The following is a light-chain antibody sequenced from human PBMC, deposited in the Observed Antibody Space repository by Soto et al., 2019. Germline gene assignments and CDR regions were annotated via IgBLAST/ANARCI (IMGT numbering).Light chain of an antibody. J-gene: IGKJ5*01. CDR1: RNVNNF. CDR2: GAS. V-gene: IGKV1-39*01. Sequence: DIQMTQSPSSLSASVGDRVTITCRASRNVNNFLNWYQQKPGKAPDLLIYGASRLQIGVPSRFTGSGSETDFTLTISSLQPEDVATYFCQQSYRTPITFGQGTRLEIK. CDR3: QQSYRTPIT.